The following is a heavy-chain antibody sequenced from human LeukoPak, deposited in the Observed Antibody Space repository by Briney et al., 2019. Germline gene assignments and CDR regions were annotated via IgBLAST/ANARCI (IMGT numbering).Heavy chain of an antibody. J-gene: IGHJ1*01. CDR2: ISGSGDNT. V-gene: IGHV3-23*01. Sequence: GGSLRLSCAASGFTFSAYALTWVRQAPGKGLEWVSSISGSGDNTQYTDSVKGRCTISRDNSKNTLYLQMNSLRAEDTALYYCVKWAGEVRHSNNYYGALDHWGQGTLVTVSS. CDR3: VKWAGEVRHSNNYYGALDH. CDR1: GFTFSAYA. D-gene: IGHD3-3*01.